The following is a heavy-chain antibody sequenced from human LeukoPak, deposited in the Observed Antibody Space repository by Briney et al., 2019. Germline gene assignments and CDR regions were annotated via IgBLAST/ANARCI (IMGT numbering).Heavy chain of an antibody. Sequence: SETLSLIXTVSGDSISSSSYYWGWIRQPPGKGLEWIGSIYYSGHTYYNPSLKSRVTISVETSKNQLSLKLISVTAADTAVYYCARHASGSYNNFQYWGQGTLVTVSS. CDR2: IYYSGHT. J-gene: IGHJ1*01. CDR1: GDSISSSSYY. D-gene: IGHD1-26*01. CDR3: ARHASGSYNNFQY. V-gene: IGHV4-39*01.